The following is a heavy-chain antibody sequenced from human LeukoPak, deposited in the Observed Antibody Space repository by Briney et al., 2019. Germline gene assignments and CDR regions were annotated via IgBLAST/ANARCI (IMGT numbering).Heavy chain of an antibody. CDR2: ISWNSDNI. CDR1: GFTFDDFA. J-gene: IGHJ4*02. V-gene: IGHV3-9*01. D-gene: IGHD6-19*01. Sequence: PGGSLRLSCAASGFTFDDFAMHWVRQAPGKGLEWVSSISWNSDNIAYADSVKGRFTISRDNAKNTLYLQMNSLRAEDTAVYYCARQWLDWGQGTLVTVSS. CDR3: ARQWLD.